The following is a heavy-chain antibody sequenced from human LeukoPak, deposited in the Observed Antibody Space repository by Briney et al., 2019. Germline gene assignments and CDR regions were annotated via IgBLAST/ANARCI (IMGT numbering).Heavy chain of an antibody. CDR3: AREGTGDIVATPRYFDD. D-gene: IGHD5-12*01. CDR1: GGSFSGYC. V-gene: IGHV4-34*01. Sequence: KPSETLSLTCAVHGGSFSGYCWSWFRQPPGKGREWIGAINDSGSTNYNPSLKSRVTISVDTSKKQFSLKQSSVTAADTAVYCCAREGTGDIVATPRYFDDWGQGTLVTVSS. CDR2: INDSGST. J-gene: IGHJ4*02.